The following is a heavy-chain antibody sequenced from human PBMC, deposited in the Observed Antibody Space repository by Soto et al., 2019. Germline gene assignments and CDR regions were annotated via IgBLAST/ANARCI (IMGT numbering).Heavy chain of an antibody. CDR3: ARGGRDIVLMVYATAVDY. J-gene: IGHJ4*02. CDR1: GYTFSSYG. V-gene: IGHV1-18*01. CDR2: ISAYNGNT. Sequence: ASVKVSCKASGYTFSSYGISWVRKAPGQGLEWMGWISAYNGNTNYAQKLQGRVTMTTDTSTSTAYMELRSLRSDDTAVYYCARGGRDIVLMVYATAVDYWGQGTLVTVSS. D-gene: IGHD2-8*01.